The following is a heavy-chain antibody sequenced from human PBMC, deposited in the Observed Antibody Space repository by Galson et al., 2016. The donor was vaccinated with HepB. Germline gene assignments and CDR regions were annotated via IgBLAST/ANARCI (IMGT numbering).Heavy chain of an antibody. V-gene: IGHV3-48*01. D-gene: IGHD6-6*01. CDR1: GFAFSSSG. J-gene: IGHJ3*01. CDR2: ISTTIRTI. Sequence: SLRLSCAASGFAFSSSGINWVRQAPGKGLQWISYISTTIRTIYYADSVKGRFTISRDNAKNSVYLQMNSLRAEDTGVYYCARELVRSAFDLWGQGTMVTVSS. CDR3: ARELVRSAFDL.